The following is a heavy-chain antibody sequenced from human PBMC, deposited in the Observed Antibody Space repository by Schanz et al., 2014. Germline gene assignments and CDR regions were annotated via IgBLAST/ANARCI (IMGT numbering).Heavy chain of an antibody. D-gene: IGHD2-21*02. V-gene: IGHV3-21*01. CDR3: ARPSDSSWYMDV. J-gene: IGHJ6*03. CDR1: GFTFSKYG. Sequence: VQLVESGGGVVQPGRSLRLSCAASGFTFSKYGVHWVRQAPGKGLEWVSSISSSSSYISYADSVKGRFTISRDNAKNSLYLQMNSLRAEDTAVYYCARPSDSSWYMDVWGKGTTVIVSS. CDR2: ISSSSSYI.